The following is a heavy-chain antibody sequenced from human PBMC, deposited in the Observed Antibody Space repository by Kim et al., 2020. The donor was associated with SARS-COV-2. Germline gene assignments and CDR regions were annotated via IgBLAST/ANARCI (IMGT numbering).Heavy chain of an antibody. J-gene: IGHJ3*02. V-gene: IGHV4-59*01. D-gene: IGHD6-19*01. Sequence: TNYNPSLESRLTISVDTSKKQFSLKLSSVTAADTAVYYCAKVGQWDSFDIWGQGTMVTVSS. CDR3: AKVGQWDSFDI. CDR2: T.